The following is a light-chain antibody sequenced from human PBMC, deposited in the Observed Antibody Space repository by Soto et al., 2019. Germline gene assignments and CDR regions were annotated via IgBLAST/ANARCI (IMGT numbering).Light chain of an antibody. J-gene: IGKJ1*01. V-gene: IGKV1-5*03. CDR3: QQYHSFPTWA. CDR1: QTISDW. CDR2: KVS. Sequence: DIQLTQSPSTLSASVGDSVTITCRTSQTISDWLAWYQQKPGKAPKLLVYKVSTLQNGVPSRFRGSGSGTEFTLTINSLQPDDFATYYCQQYHSFPTWAFGQGTNVEVK.